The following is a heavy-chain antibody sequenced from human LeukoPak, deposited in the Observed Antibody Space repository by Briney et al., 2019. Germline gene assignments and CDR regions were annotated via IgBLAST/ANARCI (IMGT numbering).Heavy chain of an antibody. Sequence: GGSLRLSCAASGFTFSCYAMSWVRQAPGKGLEWVSAISGSGGSTYYADSVKGRFTISRDNSKNTLYLQMNSLRAEDTAVYYCAKGRVIMSVGYFDYWGQGTLVTVSS. CDR2: ISGSGGST. J-gene: IGHJ4*02. CDR3: AKGRVIMSVGYFDY. D-gene: IGHD3-3*01. CDR1: GFTFSCYA. V-gene: IGHV3-23*01.